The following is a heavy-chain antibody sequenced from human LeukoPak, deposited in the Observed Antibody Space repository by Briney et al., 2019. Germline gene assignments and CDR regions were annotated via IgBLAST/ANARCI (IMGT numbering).Heavy chain of an antibody. D-gene: IGHD2-15*01. CDR3: ARGGGRGGPRNWFDP. Sequence: ASVKVSCKASGYTFTGYYMHWVRQAPGQGLEWMGWINPNSGGTNYARKFQGRVTMTRDTSISTAYMELSRLRFDDTAVYYCARGGGRGGPRNWFDPWGQGTLVTVSS. J-gene: IGHJ5*02. V-gene: IGHV1-2*02. CDR2: INPNSGGT. CDR1: GYTFTGYY.